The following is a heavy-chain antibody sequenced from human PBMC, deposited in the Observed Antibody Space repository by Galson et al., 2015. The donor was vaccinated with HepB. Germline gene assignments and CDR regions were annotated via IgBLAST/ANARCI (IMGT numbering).Heavy chain of an antibody. CDR2: IKQDGSEK. CDR1: GFTFSSYW. J-gene: IGHJ4*02. CDR3: AKDITRTPGEGYFDY. Sequence: SLRLSCAASGFTFSSYWMSWVRQAPGKGLEWVANIKQDGSEKYYVDSVKGRFTISRDNAKNSLYLQMNSLRAEDTALYYCAKDITRTPGEGYFDYWGQGTLVAVSS. V-gene: IGHV3-7*03. D-gene: IGHD1-14*01.